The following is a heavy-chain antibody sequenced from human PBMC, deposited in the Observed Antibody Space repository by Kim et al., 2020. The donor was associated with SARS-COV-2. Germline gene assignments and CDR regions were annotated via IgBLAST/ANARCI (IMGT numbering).Heavy chain of an antibody. Sequence: GGSLRLSCSASGFTFSSYAMHWVRQAPGKGLEWVAVIWYDGSNKYYADSVKGRFTISRDNSKNTLYLQMNSLRAEDTAVYYCAKGIVGATIWGQGTLVTV. CDR1: GFTFSSYA. D-gene: IGHD1-26*01. CDR3: AKGIVGATI. V-gene: IGHV3-33*06. J-gene: IGHJ4*02. CDR2: IWYDGSNK.